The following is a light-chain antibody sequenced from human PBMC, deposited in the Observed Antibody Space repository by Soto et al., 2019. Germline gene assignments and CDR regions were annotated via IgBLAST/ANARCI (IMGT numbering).Light chain of an antibody. J-gene: IGKJ5*01. CDR2: DAS. Sequence: EIGLTQGPATLSLSPLEISTLSCRASQIIGPSIAVYQHKPGQPPRLLIYDASKRATGIPTRFSGSGSGTDFTLTISSLQPEDFAVYYCQQRSNWPAAFGQGTPLEI. V-gene: IGKV3-11*01. CDR1: QIIGPS. CDR3: QQRSNWPAA.